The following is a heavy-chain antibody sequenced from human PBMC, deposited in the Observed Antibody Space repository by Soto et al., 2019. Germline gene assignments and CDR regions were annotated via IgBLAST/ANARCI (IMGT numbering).Heavy chain of an antibody. V-gene: IGHV4-31*03. D-gene: IGHD4-17*01. CDR3: ARDPRWQRNYYAHGMDV. CDR1: GGSISSCGYY. CDR2: IYYSGST. J-gene: IGHJ6*02. Sequence: QVQLQESGPGLVKPSQTLSLTCTVSGGSISSCGYYWSWIRQHPGKGLEWIGYIYYSGSTYYHPSLKSRVTISVDSSKNQFSLKLNSVTASDKAVYYWARDPRWQRNYYAHGMDVWGQGTTVTVSS.